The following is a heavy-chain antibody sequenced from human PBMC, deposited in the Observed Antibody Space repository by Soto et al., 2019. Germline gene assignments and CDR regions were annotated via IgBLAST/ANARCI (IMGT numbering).Heavy chain of an antibody. CDR2: ISGSGGST. Sequence: EVQLLESGGGLVQPGGSLRLSCAASGFTFSSYAMSWVRQAPGKGLEWVSAISGSGGSTYYADSVKGRFTISRDNSKNTLYLQMNSLRAEDTAVYYCVKENRDYDFWSGSYSWYFQHWGQGTLVTVSS. CDR3: VKENRDYDFWSGSYSWYFQH. D-gene: IGHD3-3*01. J-gene: IGHJ1*01. V-gene: IGHV3-23*01. CDR1: GFTFSSYA.